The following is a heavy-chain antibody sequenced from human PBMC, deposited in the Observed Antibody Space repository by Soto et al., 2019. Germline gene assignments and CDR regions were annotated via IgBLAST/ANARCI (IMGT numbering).Heavy chain of an antibody. CDR2: IYSKAGTI. CDR1: GYIFNNFG. Sequence: QVQLVQSGAEVQKPGASVKVSCKTSGYIFNNFGITWVRQAPGLGLEWLGWIYSKAGTINFAQKFQGRVTMTTDTSTSTAYMELRSPTFVDSAVYFCARDIDFDTDYWGQGTLVTVS. V-gene: IGHV1-18*01. J-gene: IGHJ4*02. CDR3: ARDIDFDTDY. D-gene: IGHD3-9*01.